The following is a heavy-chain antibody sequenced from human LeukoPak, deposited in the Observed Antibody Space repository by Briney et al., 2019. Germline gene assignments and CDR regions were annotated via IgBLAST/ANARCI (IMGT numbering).Heavy chain of an antibody. J-gene: IGHJ3*02. CDR1: GGSISNYY. CDR3: ARFRYYKEAFDM. CDR2: IYISGSTSGST. V-gene: IGHV4-4*07. D-gene: IGHD3-10*01. Sequence: SETLSLTCTVSGGSISNYYWSWIRQAAGKGLEWIGRIYISGSTSGSTDYNPSLKSRVTMSVDTSRNQFSLKVNSVTAADTAVYYCARFRYYKEAFDMWGQRTMVTVSS.